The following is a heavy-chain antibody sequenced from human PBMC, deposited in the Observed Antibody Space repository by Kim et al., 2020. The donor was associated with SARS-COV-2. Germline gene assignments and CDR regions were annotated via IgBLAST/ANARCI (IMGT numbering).Heavy chain of an antibody. CDR3: ARARYSSSWSIFDY. D-gene: IGHD6-13*01. J-gene: IGHJ4*02. CDR1: GGSFSGYY. CDR2: INHSGST. V-gene: IGHV4-34*01. Sequence: SETLSLTCAVYGGSFSGYYWSWIRQPPGKGLEWIGEINHSGSTNYNPSLKSRVTISVDTSKNQFSLKLSSVTAADTAVYYCARARYSSSWSIFDYWGQGTLVTVSS.